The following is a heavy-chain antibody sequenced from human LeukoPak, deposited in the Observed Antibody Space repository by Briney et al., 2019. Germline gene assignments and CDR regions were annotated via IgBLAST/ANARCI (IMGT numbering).Heavy chain of an antibody. CDR1: GGSFSGYY. CDR2: INHSGST. V-gene: IGHV4-34*01. D-gene: IGHD3-10*01. Sequence: SETLSLTCAVYGGSFSGYYWSWIRQPPGKGLEWIGEINHSGSTNYNPSLKSRVTISVDTSKNQFSLKLSSVTAADTAVYYCARGGLLWFGTSSGYFDYWGQGTLVTVSS. J-gene: IGHJ4*02. CDR3: ARGGLLWFGTSSGYFDY.